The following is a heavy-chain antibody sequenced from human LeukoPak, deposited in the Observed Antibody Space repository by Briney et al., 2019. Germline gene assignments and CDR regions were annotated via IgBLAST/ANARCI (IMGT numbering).Heavy chain of an antibody. Sequence: GRSLRLSCAASGFTFSSYGMHWVRQAPGKGLEWVAVISYDGSNKYYADSVKGRFTISRDNSKNTLYLQMNSPRAEDTAVYYCAKGPYYYGSGSYDPWGQGTLVTVSS. CDR3: AKGPYYYGSGSYDP. CDR2: ISYDGSNK. V-gene: IGHV3-30*18. D-gene: IGHD3-10*01. J-gene: IGHJ5*02. CDR1: GFTFSSYG.